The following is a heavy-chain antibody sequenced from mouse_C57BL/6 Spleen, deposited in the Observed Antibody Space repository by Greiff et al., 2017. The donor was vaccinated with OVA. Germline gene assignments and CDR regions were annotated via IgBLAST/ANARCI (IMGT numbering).Heavy chain of an antibody. CDR1: GYTFTDYY. CDR2: INPNNGGT. Sequence: EVQLQQSGPELVKPGASVKISCKASGYTFTDYYMNWVKQSHGKSLEWIGDINPNNGGTSYNQKFKGKATLTVDKSSSTAYMELRSLTSEDSAVYYCARRGTRRYFDVWGTGTTVTVSS. J-gene: IGHJ1*03. CDR3: ARRGTRRYFDV. V-gene: IGHV1-26*01. D-gene: IGHD3-3*01.